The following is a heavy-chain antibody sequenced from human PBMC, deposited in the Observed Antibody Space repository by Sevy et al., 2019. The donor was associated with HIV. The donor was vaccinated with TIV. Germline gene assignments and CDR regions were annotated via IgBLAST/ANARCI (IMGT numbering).Heavy chain of an antibody. CDR2: ISSSSSYI. Sequence: GGSLRLSCAASGFTFSSYSMNWVRQAPGKGLEWVSSISSSSSYIYYADSVKGRSTISRDNAKNSLYLQMNSLRVEETAGYYCASRGYGYGWGQGTLVTVSS. D-gene: IGHD5-18*01. CDR1: GFTFSSYS. V-gene: IGHV3-21*01. J-gene: IGHJ4*02. CDR3: ASRGYGYG.